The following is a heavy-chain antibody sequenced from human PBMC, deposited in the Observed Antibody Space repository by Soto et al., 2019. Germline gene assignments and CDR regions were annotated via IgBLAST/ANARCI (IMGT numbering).Heavy chain of an antibody. CDR3: ARGYGGYFHWFDP. CDR2: INAGNGNT. V-gene: IGHV1-3*01. J-gene: IGHJ5*02. D-gene: IGHD4-17*01. CDR1: GYTFTSYA. Sequence: QVQLVQSGAAVKKPGASVKVSCKASGYTFTSYAMHWVRQAPGQRLEWMGWINAGNGNTKYSQKFQGRVTITRDTSASTAYMDLSSLRSEDTAVYYCARGYGGYFHWFDPWGQGTLVTVSS.